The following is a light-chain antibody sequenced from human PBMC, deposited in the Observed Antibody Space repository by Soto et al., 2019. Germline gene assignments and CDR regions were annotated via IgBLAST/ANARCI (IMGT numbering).Light chain of an antibody. J-gene: IGLJ2*01. CDR2: LNSDGSH. CDR3: QTWGTGTVV. V-gene: IGLV4-69*01. Sequence: QPVLTQSPSASASLGASVKLTCTLSSGHSSYAIAWHQQQPEKGPRYLMKLNSDGSHIKGDGIPDRFSGSRSGAERYLTISSLQSEDEADYYCQTWGTGTVVFGGGTKLTVL. CDR1: SGHSSYA.